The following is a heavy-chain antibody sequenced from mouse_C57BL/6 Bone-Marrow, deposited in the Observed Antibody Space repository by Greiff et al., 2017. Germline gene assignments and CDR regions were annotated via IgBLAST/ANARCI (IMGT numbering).Heavy chain of an antibody. D-gene: IGHD1-1*01. CDR3: ARGYYGSSHVYFDY. CDR2: IWSGGST. Sequence: VQLVESGPGLVQPSQSLSITCTVSGFSLTSYGVHWVRQSPGKGLEWLGVIWSGGSTDYNAAFISRLSISKDNSKSQVFFKMNSLQADDTAIYYCARGYYGSSHVYFDYWGQGTTLTVSS. J-gene: IGHJ2*01. V-gene: IGHV2-2*01. CDR1: GFSLTSYG.